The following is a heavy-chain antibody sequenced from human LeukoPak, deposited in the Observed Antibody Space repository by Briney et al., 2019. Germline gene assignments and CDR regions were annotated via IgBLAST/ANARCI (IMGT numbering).Heavy chain of an antibody. CDR2: IIPIFGTA. CDR3: GILGYCSGGSCYSADY. Sequence: ASVNVSCKASGGTFSNYVIRWVRPAPGQALEGMGGIIPIFGTANYVQKFQGRVTITADKSTSTADMELSSLRSEDTAVYYCGILGYCSGGSCYSADYWGQGTLVTVSS. V-gene: IGHV1-69*06. J-gene: IGHJ4*02. D-gene: IGHD2-15*01. CDR1: GGTFSNYV.